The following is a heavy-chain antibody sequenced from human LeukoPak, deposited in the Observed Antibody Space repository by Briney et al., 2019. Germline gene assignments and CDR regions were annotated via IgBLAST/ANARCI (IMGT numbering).Heavy chain of an antibody. Sequence: SVKVSCKASVGTFSSYAISWVRQAPGQGLEWMGGIIPIFGTANYAQKFQGRVTVTADESTSTAYMELSRLRSEDTAVYYCASRPIAVAGTNWFDPWGQGTLVTVSS. CDR1: VGTFSSYA. CDR3: ASRPIAVAGTNWFDP. J-gene: IGHJ5*02. CDR2: IIPIFGTA. V-gene: IGHV1-69*13. D-gene: IGHD6-19*01.